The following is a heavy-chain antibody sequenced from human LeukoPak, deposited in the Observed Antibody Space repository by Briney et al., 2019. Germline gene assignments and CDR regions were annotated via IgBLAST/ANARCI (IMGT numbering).Heavy chain of an antibody. CDR2: IIPILGIA. D-gene: IGHD2-2*01. J-gene: IGHJ6*02. CDR3: ARVRTAVVPAVRYYYGMDV. Sequence: SVKVSCKASGGTFSSYAISWVRQAPGQGLEWMGRIIPILGIANYAQKFQGRVTITADKSTSTAYMELSSLRSEDTAVYYCARVRTAVVPAVRYYYGMDVWGQGTTVTVSS. V-gene: IGHV1-69*04. CDR1: GGTFSSYA.